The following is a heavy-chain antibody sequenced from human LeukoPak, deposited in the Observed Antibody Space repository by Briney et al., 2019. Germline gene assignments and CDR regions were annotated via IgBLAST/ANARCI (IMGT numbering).Heavy chain of an antibody. CDR3: ARGSGSYYRTEIDY. J-gene: IGHJ4*02. CDR1: GYTFTGYY. D-gene: IGHD3-10*01. V-gene: IGHV1-2*02. Sequence: ASVKVSCKASGYTFTGYYMHWVRQAPGQGLEWMGWINPNSGGTNYAQKFQGRVTMTRDTSISTAYMELSRLRSDDTAVYYCARGSGSYYRTEIDYWGQGSLVTVSS. CDR2: INPNSGGT.